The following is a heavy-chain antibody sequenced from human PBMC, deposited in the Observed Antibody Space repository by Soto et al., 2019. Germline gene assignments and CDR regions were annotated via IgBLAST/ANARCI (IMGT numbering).Heavy chain of an antibody. CDR3: AHRDRTTLFGVVIAADWFDP. Sequence: SGPTLVNPTQTLTLTCTFSGFSLSTSGAGVGWIRQAPGKAPEWLALIYWDDDKRYSPSLKSRLTINKDTSKNAVVLTMTQMDPEDTATSYCAHRDRTTLFGVVIAADWFDPWGQGILVTVSS. J-gene: IGHJ5*02. V-gene: IGHV2-5*02. CDR1: GFSLSTSGAG. CDR2: IYWDDDK. D-gene: IGHD3-3*01.